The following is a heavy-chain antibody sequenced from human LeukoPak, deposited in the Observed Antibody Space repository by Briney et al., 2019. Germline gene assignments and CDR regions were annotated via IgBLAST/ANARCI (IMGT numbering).Heavy chain of an antibody. CDR3: AKDRVGAMFYFDY. V-gene: IGHV3-23*01. J-gene: IGHJ4*02. Sequence: TGGSLRLSCAASLIIFSSYGMSWVRQAPGKGLEWVAGISGSGVTTYYADCVRGRFTISRDNSKNTLYLQVNSLRAEDTAVYHCAKDRVGAMFYFDYWGQGTLVTVCS. D-gene: IGHD1-26*01. CDR2: ISGSGVTT. CDR1: LIIFSSYG.